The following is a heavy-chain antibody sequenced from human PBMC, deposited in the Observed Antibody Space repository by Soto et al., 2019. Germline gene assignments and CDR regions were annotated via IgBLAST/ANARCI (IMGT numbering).Heavy chain of an antibody. CDR1: GFTFSGSA. CDR2: IRSKANSYAT. J-gene: IGHJ4*02. D-gene: IGHD3-22*01. V-gene: IGHV3-73*01. Sequence: GGSLRLSCAASGFTFSGSAMHWVRQASGKGLEWVGRIRSKANSYATAHAASVKGRFTISRDDSKNTAYLQMNSLKTEDTAVYYCAALTYYYDSSGPRAFDYWGQGTLVTVSS. CDR3: AALTYYYDSSGPRAFDY.